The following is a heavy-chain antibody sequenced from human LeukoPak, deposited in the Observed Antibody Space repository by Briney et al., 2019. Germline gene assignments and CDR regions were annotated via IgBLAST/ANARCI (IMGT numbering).Heavy chain of an antibody. V-gene: IGHV1-18*01. Sequence: EASVKVSCKASGYTFTSYGISWVRQAPGQGLEWMGWISAYNGNTNYAQKLQGRVTVTTDPSTSTAYMELRSLRSDDTAVYYCARSAATGGSGSDYWGQGTLVTVSS. J-gene: IGHJ4*02. D-gene: IGHD1-26*01. CDR1: GYTFTSYG. CDR3: ARSAATGGSGSDY. CDR2: ISAYNGNT.